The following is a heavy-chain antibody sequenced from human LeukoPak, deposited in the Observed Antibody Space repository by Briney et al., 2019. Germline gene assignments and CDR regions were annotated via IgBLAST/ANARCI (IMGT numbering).Heavy chain of an antibody. CDR3: ARQGNVAVAGTGLFFDY. D-gene: IGHD6-19*01. Sequence: GESLKISCKGSGYSFTSYWIGWVRQMPGKGLEWMGIIYPGDSDTRYSPSFQGQVTISADKSISTAYLQWSSLKASDTAMYYCARQGNVAVAGTGLFFDYWGQGTLVTVSS. J-gene: IGHJ4*02. V-gene: IGHV5-51*01. CDR1: GYSFTSYW. CDR2: IYPGDSDT.